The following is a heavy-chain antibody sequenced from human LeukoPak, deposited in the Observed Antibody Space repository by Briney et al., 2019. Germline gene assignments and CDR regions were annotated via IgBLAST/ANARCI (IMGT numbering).Heavy chain of an antibody. V-gene: IGHV3-23*01. CDR2: ISGSGGST. CDR3: AKDGMYSSSSSYYFDY. Sequence: GGSLRLSCAASGFTFSTYAMSWVRQAPGKGLEWVSAISGSGGSTYSADSVKGRFTISRDNSKNTLYLQMNSLRAEDTAVYYCAKDGMYSSSSSYYFDYWGQGTLVTVSS. D-gene: IGHD6-6*01. CDR1: GFTFSTYA. J-gene: IGHJ4*02.